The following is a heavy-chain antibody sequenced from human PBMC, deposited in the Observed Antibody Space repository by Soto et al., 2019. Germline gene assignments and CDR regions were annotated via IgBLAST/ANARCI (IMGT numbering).Heavy chain of an antibody. CDR2: IIPIFGTA. CDR3: GREGGLGATTGWD. CDR1: GGTFSSYA. D-gene: IGHD1-26*01. V-gene: IGHV1-69*06. J-gene: IGHJ4*02. Sequence: QVQLVQSGAEVKKPGSSVKVSCKASGGTFSSYAISWVRQAPGQGLEWMGGIIPIFGTANYAQKFQGRVTITADISTRQANRELSSLRSGDTAVYYCGREGGLGATTGWDWGQGTLVTVSS.